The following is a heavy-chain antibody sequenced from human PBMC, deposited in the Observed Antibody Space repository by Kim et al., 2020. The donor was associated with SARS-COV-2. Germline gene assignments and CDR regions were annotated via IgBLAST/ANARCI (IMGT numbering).Heavy chain of an antibody. Sequence: GGSLRLSCAASGFTFSSYAMSWVRQAPGKGLEWVSAISGSGGSTYYADSVKGRFTISRDNSKNTLYLQMNSLRAEDTAVYYCAKVGGYCSGGSCPTWFDPWGQGTLVTVSS. CDR2: ISGSGGST. V-gene: IGHV3-23*01. J-gene: IGHJ5*02. CDR1: GFTFSSYA. D-gene: IGHD2-15*01. CDR3: AKVGGYCSGGSCPTWFDP.